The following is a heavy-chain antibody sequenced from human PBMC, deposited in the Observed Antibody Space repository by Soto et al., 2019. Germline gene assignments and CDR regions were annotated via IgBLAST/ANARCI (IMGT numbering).Heavy chain of an antibody. J-gene: IGHJ4*02. CDR1: GFTFSSYG. CDR3: AKDQWYYDSSAFDY. V-gene: IGHV3-30*18. D-gene: IGHD3-22*01. CDR2: ISYDGSNK. Sequence: QVQLVESGGGVVQPGRSLRLSCAASGFTFSSYGMHWVRQAPGKGLEWVAVISYDGSNKYYADSVKGRFTISRDNSKNPLYLQMNSLRAEDTAVYYCAKDQWYYDSSAFDYWGQGTLVTVSS.